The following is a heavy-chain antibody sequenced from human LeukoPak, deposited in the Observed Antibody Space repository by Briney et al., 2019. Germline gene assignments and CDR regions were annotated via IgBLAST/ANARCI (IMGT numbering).Heavy chain of an antibody. CDR1: GFTFSRYW. J-gene: IGHJ1*01. V-gene: IGHV3-7*01. CDR3: VRDVAYDFRNPYRYFQH. D-gene: IGHD3-3*01. CDR2: IKQDGSEK. Sequence: GGSLRLSCAASGFTFSRYWMSWVRQAPGKGLEWVANIKQDGSEKYYEDSMKGRFTISRDNAKSSLYLQMKSLRAEDTAVYYCVRDVAYDFRNPYRYFQHWGQGTLVTVSS.